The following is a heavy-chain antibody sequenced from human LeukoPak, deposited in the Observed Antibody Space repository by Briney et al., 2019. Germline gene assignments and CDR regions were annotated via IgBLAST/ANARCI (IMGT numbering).Heavy chain of an antibody. J-gene: IGHJ4*02. V-gene: IGHV3-23*01. CDR3: ARRGAAGSYLGYFDS. D-gene: IGHD3-10*01. CDR2: LSGSGGST. Sequence: GGSLRLSCAASGFTFSSYAMSWVRQAPGKGLEWVSALSGSGGSTYYADSVKGRFTFSRDNSKNTLYLQMNSLRAEDTAVYFCARRGAAGSYLGYFDSWGQGTLVTVSS. CDR1: GFTFSSYA.